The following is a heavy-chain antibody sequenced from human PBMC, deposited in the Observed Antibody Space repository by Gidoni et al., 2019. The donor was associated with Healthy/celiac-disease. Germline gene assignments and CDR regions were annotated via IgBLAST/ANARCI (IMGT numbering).Heavy chain of an antibody. CDR2: IYYSGST. Sequence: YLICTVSVGSISSGDYYWSWIREPPGKGLEWIGYIYYSGSTYYNPSLKSRVTISVDTSKNQFSLKLSSVTAADTAVYYCARERYYYYYGMDGWGQGTTVSVSS. V-gene: IGHV4-30-4*01. J-gene: IGHJ6*02. CDR3: ARERYYYYYGMDG. CDR1: VGSISSGDYY.